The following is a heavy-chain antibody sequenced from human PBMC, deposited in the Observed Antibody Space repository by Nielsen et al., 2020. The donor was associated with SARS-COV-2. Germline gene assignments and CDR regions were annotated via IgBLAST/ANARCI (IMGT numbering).Heavy chain of an antibody. Sequence: GESLKISCAVSGFTIAGYGLSWVRQAPGKGLEWVSGISGSSGDTYYTDSVKGRFTMSRDDSKNTLFLQMYSLRAEDSAVYYCATEDCVDDDCWVQYWGQGSLVTVSS. J-gene: IGHJ4*02. CDR1: GFTIAGYG. V-gene: IGHV3-23*01. CDR3: ATEDCVDDDCWVQY. D-gene: IGHD2-21*02. CDR2: ISGSSGDT.